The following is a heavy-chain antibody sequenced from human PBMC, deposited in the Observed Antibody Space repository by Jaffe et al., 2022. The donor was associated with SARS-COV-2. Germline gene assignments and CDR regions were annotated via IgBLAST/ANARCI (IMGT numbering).Heavy chain of an antibody. CDR1: GYTFTSYG. CDR3: ARDWGRFSVVRGLMNYMDV. Sequence: QVQLVQSGAEVNKPGASVKVSCKASGYTFTSYGIHWVRQAPGQRLEWMGWINVGNSKTKYSQKFQGRVLFTSDTSATTAYMELNSLSSEDTAIYYCARDWGRFSVVRGLMNYMDVWGRGTTVTVSS. CDR2: INVGNSKT. D-gene: IGHD3-10*01. V-gene: IGHV1-3*01. J-gene: IGHJ6*03.